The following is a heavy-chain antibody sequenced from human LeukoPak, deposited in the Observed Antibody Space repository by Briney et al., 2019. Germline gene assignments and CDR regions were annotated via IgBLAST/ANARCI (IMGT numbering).Heavy chain of an antibody. D-gene: IGHD6-19*01. CDR1: GFTFSSYA. J-gene: IGHJ4*02. CDR2: ISGSGGST. CDR3: AKGDSSGYYLFGY. Sequence: PGGSLRLSCAASGFTFSSYAMSWVRQAPGKGLEWVSAISGSGGSTYYADSVKGRFTISRDNSKDTLYLQMNSLRAEDTAVYYCAKGDSSGYYLFGYWGQGTLVTVSS. V-gene: IGHV3-23*01.